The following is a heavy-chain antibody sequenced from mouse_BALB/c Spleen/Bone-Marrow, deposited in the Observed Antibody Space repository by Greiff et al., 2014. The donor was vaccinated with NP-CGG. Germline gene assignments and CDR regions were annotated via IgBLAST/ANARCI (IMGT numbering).Heavy chain of an antibody. V-gene: IGHV1S22*01. Sequence: LQQSGSELVRPGASVKLSCKASGYTFTSYWMHWVKQRPGQGLEWIGNIYPGSGSTNYDEKFKIKATLTVDTSSSTAYMQLSSLTSEDSAVYYCTRRRGNYYYFDYWGQGTTLTVSS. CDR2: IYPGSGST. J-gene: IGHJ2*01. CDR3: TRRRGNYYYFDY. CDR1: GYTFTSYW. D-gene: IGHD2-1*01.